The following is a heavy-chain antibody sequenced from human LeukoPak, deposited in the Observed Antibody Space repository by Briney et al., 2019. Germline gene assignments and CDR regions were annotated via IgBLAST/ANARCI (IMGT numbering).Heavy chain of an antibody. J-gene: IGHJ4*02. V-gene: IGHV4-4*07. CDR2: IYSSGST. CDR3: ARGPYYSNALGHFDY. D-gene: IGHD4-11*01. Sequence: SETLSLTCTVSGGSISNNYWSRIRQPAGKGLEWIGRIYSSGSTNYNPSLKSRVTMSVDTSKNQFSLNLSSVTAADTAVYYCARGPYYSNALGHFDYWGQGTLVIVSS. CDR1: GGSISNNY.